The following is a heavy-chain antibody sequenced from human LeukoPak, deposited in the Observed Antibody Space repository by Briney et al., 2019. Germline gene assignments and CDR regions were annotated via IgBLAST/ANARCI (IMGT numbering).Heavy chain of an antibody. J-gene: IGHJ3*02. CDR3: ARGILTGYYHDAFDI. CDR2: IYHSGST. CDR1: GGSISSGGYY. D-gene: IGHD3-9*01. V-gene: IGHV4-30-2*01. Sequence: PSQTLSLTCTVSGGSISSGGYYWSWIRQPPGKGLEWIGYIYHSGSTYYNPSLKSRVTISVDRSKNQFSLKLSSVTAADTAVYYCARGILTGYYHDAFDIWGQGTMVTVSS.